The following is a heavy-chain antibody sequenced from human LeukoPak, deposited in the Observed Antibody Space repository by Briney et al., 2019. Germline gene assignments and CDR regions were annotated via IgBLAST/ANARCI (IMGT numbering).Heavy chain of an antibody. V-gene: IGHV3-66*01. J-gene: IGHJ1*01. CDR1: GFTFSYFG. CDR2: IYSGGST. D-gene: IGHD2-15*01. Sequence: GRSLRLSCAASGFTFSYFGMSWVRQAPGKGLEWVSVIYSGGSTFYADSVKGRFTISRDNSKNTLYLQMNSLRAEDTAVYYCASDSYSPEYFQHWGQGTLVTVSS. CDR3: ASDSYSPEYFQH.